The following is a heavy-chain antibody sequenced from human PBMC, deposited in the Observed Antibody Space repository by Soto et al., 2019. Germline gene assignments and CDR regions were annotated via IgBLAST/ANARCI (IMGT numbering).Heavy chain of an antibody. CDR3: AATSSFYYYGMAV. V-gene: IGHV1-58*01. CDR1: GFTFTSSA. D-gene: IGHD2-2*01. J-gene: IGHJ6*02. Sequence: QMQLVQSGPEVKKPGTSVKVYCKASGFTFTSSAVQWVRQARGQRLEWIGWIVVGSGNTNYAQKFQERVTTTRDMSTSTAYMELSSVRSEDTAVYYCAATSSFYYYGMAVWGQGTTVTVSS. CDR2: IVVGSGNT.